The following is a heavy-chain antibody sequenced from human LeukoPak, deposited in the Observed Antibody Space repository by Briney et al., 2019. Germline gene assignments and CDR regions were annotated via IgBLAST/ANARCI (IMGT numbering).Heavy chain of an antibody. Sequence: GGSLRLSCAAFGFTFRSYWMSWVRQAPGKGLEWVANIKQDGSEKYYVDSVKGRFTISRDNAKNSLYLQMNSLRAEDTAVYYRARERTSYAYGLGVGYWGQGSLVTVSS. J-gene: IGHJ4*02. CDR1: GFTFRSYW. D-gene: IGHD3-16*01. CDR3: ARERTSYAYGLGVGY. CDR2: IKQDGSEK. V-gene: IGHV3-7*01.